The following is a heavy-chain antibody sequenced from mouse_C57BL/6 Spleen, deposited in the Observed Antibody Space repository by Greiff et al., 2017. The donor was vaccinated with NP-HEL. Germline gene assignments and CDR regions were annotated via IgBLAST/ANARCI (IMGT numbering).Heavy chain of an antibody. D-gene: IGHD2-4*01. CDR3: ARPYDYGAAWFAY. CDR1: GYTFTDYN. Sequence: EVQLQQSGPELVKPGASVTIPCKASGYTFTDYNMDWVKQSHGKSLEWIGDINPNNGGTIYNQKFKGKATLTVDKSSSTAYMELRSLTSEDTAVYYCARPYDYGAAWFAYWGQGTLVTVSA. J-gene: IGHJ3*01. CDR2: INPNNGGT. V-gene: IGHV1-18*01.